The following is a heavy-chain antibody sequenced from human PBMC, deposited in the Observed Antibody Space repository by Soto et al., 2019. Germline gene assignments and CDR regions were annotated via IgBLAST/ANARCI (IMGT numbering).Heavy chain of an antibody. CDR3: ARDLIPGYIAAAGNAFDT. D-gene: IGHD6-13*01. CDR1: GDSVSSNSAA. V-gene: IGHV6-1*01. J-gene: IGHJ3*02. CDR2: TYYRSRWYN. Sequence: PSQTLSLTCAISGDSVSSNSAAWNWIRLSPSRGLEWLARTYYRSRWYNDYAVSVRSRITVNPDTSKNQFSLQLTSVTPEDTAVYYCARDLIPGYIAAAGNAFDTWGQGTMVTVS.